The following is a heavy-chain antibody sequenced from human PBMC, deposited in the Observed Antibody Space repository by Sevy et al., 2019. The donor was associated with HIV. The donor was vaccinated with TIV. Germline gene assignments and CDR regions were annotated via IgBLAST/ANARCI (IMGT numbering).Heavy chain of an antibody. CDR1: GYTFTGYY. CDR2: INPNSGGT. D-gene: IGHD4-17*01. Sequence: ASVKVSCKASGYTFTGYYMHWVRQAPGQGLEWMGWINPNSGGTNYAQKFQGRVTMTRDTSIRTAYMELGRLSSDETAVYYCAGGGRYGGNSDAFDIWGQGTMVTVSS. V-gene: IGHV1-2*02. CDR3: AGGGRYGGNSDAFDI. J-gene: IGHJ3*02.